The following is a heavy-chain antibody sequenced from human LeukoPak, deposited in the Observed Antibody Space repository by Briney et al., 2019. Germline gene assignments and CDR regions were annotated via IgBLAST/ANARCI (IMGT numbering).Heavy chain of an antibody. CDR2: INPNSGGT. D-gene: IGHD2-15*01. CDR1: GYTFTGYY. V-gene: IGHV1-2*06. Sequence: ASVKVSCKASGYTFTGYYMHWVRQAPGQGLEWMGRINPNSGGTNYAQKFQGRVTMTRDTSISTAYMELSGLRSDDTAVYYCARGGRLGYCSGGSCFARGEYFQHWGQGTLVTVSS. CDR3: ARGGRLGYCSGGSCFARGEYFQH. J-gene: IGHJ1*01.